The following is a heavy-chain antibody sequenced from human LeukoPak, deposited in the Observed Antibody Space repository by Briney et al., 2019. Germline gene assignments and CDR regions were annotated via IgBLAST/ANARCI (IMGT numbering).Heavy chain of an antibody. CDR1: EFTFSKFW. CDR3: AREGYSSSAATY. D-gene: IGHD4-11*01. CDR2: INQDGSAR. J-gene: IGHJ4*02. Sequence: GGSLRLSCVASEFTFSKFWMTWVRQAPEKGLEWVAHINQDGSARYYVDSVKGRFTISRDNAQDSVFLQMNSLIAEDTAVYFCAREGYSSSAATYWGQGTLVAVSS. V-gene: IGHV3-7*01.